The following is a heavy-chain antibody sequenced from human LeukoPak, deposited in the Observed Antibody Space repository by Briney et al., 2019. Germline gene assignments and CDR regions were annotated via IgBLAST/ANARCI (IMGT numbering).Heavy chain of an antibody. CDR1: GFTVSSHY. CDR2: IYSGGST. J-gene: IGHJ1*01. Sequence: GGSLRLSCAASGFTVSSHYMSWVRQAPGKGLEWVSVIYSGGSTYYADSVNGRFTISRDNSRNTLFLQMNSLRAEDTALYYCASAREYCGSAECYEYFQHWGQGTLVTVSS. CDR3: ASAREYCGSAECYEYFQH. D-gene: IGHD2-21*01. V-gene: IGHV3-53*01.